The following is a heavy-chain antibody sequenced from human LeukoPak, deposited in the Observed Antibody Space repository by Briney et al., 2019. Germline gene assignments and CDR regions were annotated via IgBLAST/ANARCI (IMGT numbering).Heavy chain of an antibody. CDR1: GYSFTSYW. V-gene: IGHV5-51*01. CDR2: IYPGDSDT. CDR3: ARLNSSSWDYYYYYYYMDV. J-gene: IGHJ6*03. D-gene: IGHD6-13*01. Sequence: GESLKISCKGSGYSFTSYWIGWVRQMPGKGLEWMGIIYPGDSDTRYSPSFQGQVTISADKSISTAYLQWSSLKASDTAMYYCARLNSSSWDYYYYYYYMDVWGKGTTVTISS.